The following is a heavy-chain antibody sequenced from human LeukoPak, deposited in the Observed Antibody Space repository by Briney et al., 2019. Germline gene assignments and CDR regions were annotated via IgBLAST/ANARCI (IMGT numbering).Heavy chain of an antibody. CDR3: SRDPNGDYIGAFDFQR. V-gene: IGHV3-23*01. Sequence: TGGSLRLSCAVSGLTFSNYAMTWVRQSPGRGLEWASSIRAGGRYTEYADSVRGRFTISRDNSKNMLYLQMSSLRAEDTAVYYCSRDPNGDYIGAFDFQRWGQGTLVTVSS. D-gene: IGHD4-17*01. CDR1: GLTFSNYA. CDR2: IRAGGRYT. J-gene: IGHJ1*01.